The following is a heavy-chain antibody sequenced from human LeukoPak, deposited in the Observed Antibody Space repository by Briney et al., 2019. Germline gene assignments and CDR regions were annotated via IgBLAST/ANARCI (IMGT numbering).Heavy chain of an antibody. V-gene: IGHV4-34*01. D-gene: IGHD3-10*01. CDR3: ARGYYGSGSRCHMDV. CDR2: VNHSGST. Sequence: SETLSLTCAVYVGSFSGYYWSWIRQPPGKGLEWIGEVNHSGSTNYNSSLKSRVTISADTSTNKFSLKLSTVTAADTAVYYCARGYYGSGSRCHMDVWGKGTTITVS. CDR1: VGSFSGYY. J-gene: IGHJ6*03.